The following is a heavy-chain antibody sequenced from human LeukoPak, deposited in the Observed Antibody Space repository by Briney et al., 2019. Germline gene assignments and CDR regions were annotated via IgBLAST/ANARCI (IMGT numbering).Heavy chain of an antibody. Sequence: GGSLTLSQTASAITFSNSWMSWVRQAPGRGREWVANIKEDGSEKNYVDSVKGIFTIYRDHAKNSLFLQMNSLRGEDTAIYYCARHLAGDSLYRHFDYWGQGTLVTVSS. CDR2: IKEDGSEK. V-gene: IGHV3-7*04. CDR1: AITFSNSW. D-gene: IGHD5/OR15-5a*01. J-gene: IGHJ4*02. CDR3: ARHLAGDSLYRHFDY.